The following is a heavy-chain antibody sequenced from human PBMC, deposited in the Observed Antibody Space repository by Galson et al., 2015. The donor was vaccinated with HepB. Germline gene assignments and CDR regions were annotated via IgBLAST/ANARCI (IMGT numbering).Heavy chain of an antibody. Sequence: SETLSLTCAVSGGAISSNIFWSWIRQPPGKGLEWIGEIRLSGNTDYNPSLKSRITMSLDKSQNQFSLRLSSVTAADTAIYYRAGGTDNAWELQGIWGQGTMVTVSS. D-gene: IGHD1-26*01. J-gene: IGHJ3*02. CDR1: GGAISSNIF. CDR3: AGGTDNAWELQGI. V-gene: IGHV4-4*02. CDR2: IRLSGNT.